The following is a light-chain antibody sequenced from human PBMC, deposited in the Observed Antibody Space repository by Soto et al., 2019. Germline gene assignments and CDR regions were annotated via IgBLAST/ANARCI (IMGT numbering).Light chain of an antibody. V-gene: IGKV1-5*01. J-gene: IGKJ1*01. Sequence: DIQMTQSPSTLSGSVWDRVTITCRASQTISSWLAWYQQKPGKAPKLLIYAASNLQSGVPSRFSGRGSGTDFTLTVESLQPEDFATYYCQQGYSNPWTFGQGTKVDIK. CDR1: QTISSW. CDR2: AAS. CDR3: QQGYSNPWT.